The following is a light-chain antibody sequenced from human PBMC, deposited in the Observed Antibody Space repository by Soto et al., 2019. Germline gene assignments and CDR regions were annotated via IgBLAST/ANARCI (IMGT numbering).Light chain of an antibody. CDR2: EVS. Sequence: QSVLTQPRSVSGSPGQSVTISCTGTSSDVGVYNYVSWYQQHPGKAPKLIIYEVSNRPSGISDRFSGSKSGSTASLTISGLQAEDEADYHCTSYTTNTALVFGTGTKLTVL. J-gene: IGLJ1*01. CDR3: TSYTTNTALV. CDR1: SSDVGVYNY. V-gene: IGLV2-14*01.